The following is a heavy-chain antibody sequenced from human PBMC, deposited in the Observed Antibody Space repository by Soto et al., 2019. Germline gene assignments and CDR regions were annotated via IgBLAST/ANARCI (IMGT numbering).Heavy chain of an antibody. V-gene: IGHV3-23*01. CDR2: ISGSGGST. CDR1: GFAFSSYA. D-gene: IGHD2-2*01. CDR3: AKALDQLLSRDAFDI. Sequence: GGSLRLSCAASGFAFSSYAMSWVRQAPGKGLEWVSAISGSGGSTYYADSVKGRFTISRDNSKNTLYLQMNSLRAEDTAVYYCAKALDQLLSRDAFDIWGQGTMVTVSS. J-gene: IGHJ3*02.